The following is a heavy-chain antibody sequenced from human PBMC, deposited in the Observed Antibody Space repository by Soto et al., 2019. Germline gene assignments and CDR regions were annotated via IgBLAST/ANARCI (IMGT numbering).Heavy chain of an antibody. CDR3: ARAFWSGYYYYYGMDV. CDR1: GYTFTGHY. Sequence: ASVKVSCKASGYTFTGHYIHWVRQAPGQGPEWMGEIGPASGDTRYAQKFQGRVTMTRDTSITTVYMELNNLSPDDTAVYYCARAFWSGYYYYYGMDVWGQGTTVNVSS. CDR2: IGPASGDT. D-gene: IGHD3-3*01. V-gene: IGHV1-2*02. J-gene: IGHJ6*02.